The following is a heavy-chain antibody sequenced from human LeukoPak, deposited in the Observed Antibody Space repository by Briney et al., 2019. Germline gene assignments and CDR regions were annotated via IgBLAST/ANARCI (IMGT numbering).Heavy chain of an antibody. Sequence: PRASVKVSCKASGYTFTSYGISWVRQAPGQGLEWMGWISAYNGNTNYAQKLQGRVTMTTDTSTSTAYMELRSLRSDDTAVYYCARAASIAARPEGDNWFDPWGQGTLVTVSS. CDR2: ISAYNGNT. CDR1: GYTFTSYG. D-gene: IGHD6-6*01. J-gene: IGHJ5*02. CDR3: ARAASIAARPEGDNWFDP. V-gene: IGHV1-18*01.